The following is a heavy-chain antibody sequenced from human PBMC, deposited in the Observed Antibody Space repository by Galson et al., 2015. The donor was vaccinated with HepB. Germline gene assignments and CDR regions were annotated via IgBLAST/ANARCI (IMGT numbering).Heavy chain of an antibody. CDR2: IYSGGST. CDR3: ARDTGRRGSYYVSAFDI. CDR1: GFTVSSNY. Sequence: SLRLSCAASGFTVSSNYMSWVRQAPGKGLEWVSVIYSGGSTYYADSVKGRFTISRDNSKNTLYLQMNSLRAEDTAVYYCARDTGRRGSYYVSAFDIWGQGTMVTVSS. J-gene: IGHJ3*02. D-gene: IGHD1-26*01. V-gene: IGHV3-66*01.